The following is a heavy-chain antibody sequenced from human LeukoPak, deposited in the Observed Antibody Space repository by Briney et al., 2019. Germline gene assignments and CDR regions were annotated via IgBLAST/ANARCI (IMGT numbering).Heavy chain of an antibody. V-gene: IGHV4-39*07. J-gene: IGHJ4*02. CDR2: IYYSGST. CDR3: ARVYSGSYYYFDY. Sequence: SETLSLTCTVSGGSISSSSYYWGWIRQPPGKGLEWIGSIYYSGSTYYNPSLKSRVTISVDTSKNQFSLKLSSVTAADTAVYYCARVYSGSYYYFDYWGQGTLVTVSS. CDR1: GGSISSSSYY. D-gene: IGHD1-26*01.